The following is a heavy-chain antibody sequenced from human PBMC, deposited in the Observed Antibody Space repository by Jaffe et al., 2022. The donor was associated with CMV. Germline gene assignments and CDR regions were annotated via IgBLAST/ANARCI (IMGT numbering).Heavy chain of an antibody. CDR2: INAGNGNT. Sequence: QVQLVQSGAEVKKPGASVKVSCKASGYTFTSYAMHWVRQAPGQRLEWMGWINAGNGNTKYSQKFQGRVTITRDTSASTAYMELSSLRSEDTAVYYCARVCGGSCYSLNYAFDYWGQGTLVTVSS. CDR1: GYTFTSYA. CDR3: ARVCGGSCYSLNYAFDY. D-gene: IGHD2-15*01. J-gene: IGHJ4*02. V-gene: IGHV1-3*01.